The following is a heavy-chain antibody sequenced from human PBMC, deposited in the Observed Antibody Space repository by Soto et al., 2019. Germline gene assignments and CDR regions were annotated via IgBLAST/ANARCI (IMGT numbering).Heavy chain of an antibody. J-gene: IGHJ5*02. CDR2: ISTYSGDT. CDR3: PRHHGPTTSANWFEP. CDR1: GYTFCTYD. Sequence: QVHLVQSGVEVKTPGASVKVSCQASGYTFCTYDISWLRQAPGQGLEWMGWISTYSGDTKYAQKFQGRVTMTTDQSTTTAYLDLRSLTSDDTAVYYCPRHHGPTTSANWFEPWGPGTLVTVSS. V-gene: IGHV1-18*01. D-gene: IGHD5-12*01.